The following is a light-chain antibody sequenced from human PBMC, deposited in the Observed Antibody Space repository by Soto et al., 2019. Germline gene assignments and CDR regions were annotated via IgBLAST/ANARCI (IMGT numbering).Light chain of an antibody. CDR2: EVT. J-gene: IGLJ1*01. CDR1: SSDVGKYDY. V-gene: IGLV2-14*01. Sequence: QSALTQPPSASGSPGQSVTISCTGTSSDVGKYDYVSWYQQHPGKAPKLMIYEVTNRPSGVSNRFSGSKSGNTASLTISGLQAEDEADYYCSSYTSRSTLVFGTGTKVTVL. CDR3: SSYTSRSTLV.